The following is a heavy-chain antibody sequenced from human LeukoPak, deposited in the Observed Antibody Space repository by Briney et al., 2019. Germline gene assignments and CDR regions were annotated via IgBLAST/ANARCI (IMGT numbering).Heavy chain of an antibody. J-gene: IGHJ6*02. D-gene: IGHD5-12*01. V-gene: IGHV3-33*01. CDR1: GFTFSSYG. Sequence: GGSLRLSCAASGFTFSSYGMHWVRQAPGKGLEWVAVILNDGSQEKYADSVKGRFTISRDNSKNTLFLQMNSLRAEDTAVYYCARVATWDLYYYYGMDVWGQGTTVTVSS. CDR2: ILNDGSQE. CDR3: ARVATWDLYYYYGMDV.